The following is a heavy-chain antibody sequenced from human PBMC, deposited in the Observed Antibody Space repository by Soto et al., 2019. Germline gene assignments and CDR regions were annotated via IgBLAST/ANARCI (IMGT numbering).Heavy chain of an antibody. CDR2: INPSGGST. V-gene: IGHV1-46*01. Sequence: ASVKVSCKASGYTFTSYYMHCVRQAPGQGLEWMGIINPSGGSTSYAQKFQGRVTMTRDTSTSTVYMELSSLRSEDTAVYYCARDLHIAAAGTKWFDPWGQGTLVTVSS. CDR1: GYTFTSYY. J-gene: IGHJ5*02. CDR3: ARDLHIAAAGTKWFDP. D-gene: IGHD6-13*01.